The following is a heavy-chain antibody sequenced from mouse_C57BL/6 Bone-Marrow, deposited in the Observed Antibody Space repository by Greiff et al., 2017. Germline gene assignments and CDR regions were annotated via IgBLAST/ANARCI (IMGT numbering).Heavy chain of an antibody. J-gene: IGHJ3*01. Sequence: EVQLQQSGAELVRPGASVKLSCTASGFNIKDDYMHWVKQRPEQGLEWIGWIDPENGDTEYASKFQGKATITADTSSNTAYQQLSSLTSEDTAVYYCTTGVSNPAWFAYWGQGTLVTVSA. CDR2: IDPENGDT. CDR1: GFNIKDDY. D-gene: IGHD2-5*01. V-gene: IGHV14-4*01. CDR3: TTGVSNPAWFAY.